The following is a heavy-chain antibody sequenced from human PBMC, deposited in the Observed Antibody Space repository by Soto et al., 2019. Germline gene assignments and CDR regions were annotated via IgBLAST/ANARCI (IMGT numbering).Heavy chain of an antibody. Sequence: LETLSLTCAVSGGSSISSNWWSWVRQPPGKGLEWIGEIYHSGSTNYNPSLKSRVTISVDKSKNQFSLKLSSVTAADTAVYYCARGNQYSSSWPFDYWGQGTLVTVSS. J-gene: IGHJ4*02. CDR3: ARGNQYSSSWPFDY. D-gene: IGHD6-13*01. CDR1: GGSSISSNW. V-gene: IGHV4-4*02. CDR2: IYHSGST.